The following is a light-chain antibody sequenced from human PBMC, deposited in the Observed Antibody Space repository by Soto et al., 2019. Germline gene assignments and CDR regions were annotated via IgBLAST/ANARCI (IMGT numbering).Light chain of an antibody. CDR3: QHYNSYSEA. CDR2: DAS. V-gene: IGKV1-5*01. CDR1: QSITNR. Sequence: DIQLTQSPATLSASVGDRVTITCRASQSITNRLAWYQQKKGKAPKVLIYDASSLESGVPSRFRGSGSGTEFILPLSRLQPDDFVTYCCQHYNSYSEAFGQGTKVDIK. J-gene: IGKJ1*01.